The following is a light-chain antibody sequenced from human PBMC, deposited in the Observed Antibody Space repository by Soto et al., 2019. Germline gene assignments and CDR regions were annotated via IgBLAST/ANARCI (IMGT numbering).Light chain of an antibody. J-gene: IGLJ1*01. CDR1: SSNVGGYNY. V-gene: IGLV2-14*01. Sequence: QSALTQPASVSGSPGQSIAISCTGTSSNVGGYNYVSWYQQHPGKVPKLMIYDVSDRPSGVSDRFSGSKSGNAASLAISGPQAGDEADYYCSSYTSSSTRVFGTGTKFTVL. CDR2: DVS. CDR3: SSYTSSSTRV.